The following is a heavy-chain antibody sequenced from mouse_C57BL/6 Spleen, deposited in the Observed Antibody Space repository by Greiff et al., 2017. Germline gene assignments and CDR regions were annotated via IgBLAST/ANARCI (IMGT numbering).Heavy chain of an antibody. D-gene: IGHD2-3*01. CDR1: GYTFTSYT. Sequence: QVQLQQSGAELARPGASVKMSCKASGYTFTSYTMHWVKQRPGQGLEWIGYINPSSGYTKYNQKFKDKATLTADKSSSTAYMQLNSLTSEDSAVYYCARDEGWLLRFAYWGQGTLVTVSA. CDR3: ARDEGWLLRFAY. CDR2: INPSSGYT. V-gene: IGHV1-4*01. J-gene: IGHJ3*01.